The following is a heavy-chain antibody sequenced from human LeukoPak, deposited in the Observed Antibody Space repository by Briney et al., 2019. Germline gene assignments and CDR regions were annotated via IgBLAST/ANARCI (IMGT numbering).Heavy chain of an antibody. CDR3: ARSGRYCSSTSCRHFDY. V-gene: IGHV1-2*02. D-gene: IGHD2-2*01. Sequence: GASVKVSCKASGYTFTGYYMHWVRQAPGQGLEWMGWINPNSGGTNYAQKFQGRVTMTRDTSISTAYMELSRLRSDDTAVYYCARSGRYCSSTSCRHFDYWGQGTLVTVSS. CDR1: GYTFTGYY. J-gene: IGHJ4*02. CDR2: INPNSGGT.